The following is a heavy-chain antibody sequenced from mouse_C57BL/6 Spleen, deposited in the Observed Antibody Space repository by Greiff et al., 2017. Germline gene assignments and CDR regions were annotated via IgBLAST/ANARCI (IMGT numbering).Heavy chain of an antibody. J-gene: IGHJ2*01. CDR1: GYTFTDYY. CDR3: ARSEYDGGVLFDY. D-gene: IGHD2-12*01. Sequence: EVQLQQSGPELVKPGASVKISCKASGYTFTDYYMNWVKQSHGKSLEWIGDINPNNGGTSYNQKFKGKATLTVDKSSSTAYMELRSLTSEDSAVYYCARSEYDGGVLFDYWGQGTTLTVSS. CDR2: INPNNGGT. V-gene: IGHV1-26*01.